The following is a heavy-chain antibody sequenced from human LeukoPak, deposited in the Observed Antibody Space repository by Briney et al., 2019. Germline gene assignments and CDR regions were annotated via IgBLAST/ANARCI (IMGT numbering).Heavy chain of an antibody. D-gene: IGHD1-26*01. J-gene: IGHJ4*02. V-gene: IGHV1-8*01. CDR3: ASVRYSGSPFDY. CDR2: MNPNSGNT. Sequence: QXLEXIGWMNPNSGNTGYAQKFQGRVTMTRNTSISTAYMELSSLRSEDTAVYYCASVRYSGSPFDYWGQRTLVTVSS.